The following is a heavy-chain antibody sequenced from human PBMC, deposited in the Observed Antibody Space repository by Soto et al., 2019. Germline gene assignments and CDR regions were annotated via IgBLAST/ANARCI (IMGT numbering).Heavy chain of an antibody. CDR1: GGSISSGGYY. V-gene: IGHV4-31*03. D-gene: IGHD3-16*02. J-gene: IGHJ5*02. Sequence: QVQLQESGPGLVKPSQTLSLTCTVSGGSISSGGYYWSWIRQHPGKGLEWIGYIYYSGSTYYNPSXXGRVTISVDAXXNXFXXKRSSVTAADTAVYYCARGEGDYVWGSYRHNWFDPWGQGTLVTVSS. CDR2: IYYSGST. CDR3: ARGEGDYVWGSYRHNWFDP.